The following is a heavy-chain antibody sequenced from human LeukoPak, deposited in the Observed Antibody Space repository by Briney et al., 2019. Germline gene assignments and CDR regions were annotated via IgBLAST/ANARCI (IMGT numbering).Heavy chain of an antibody. CDR2: IYTSGST. D-gene: IGHD3-3*01. V-gene: IGHV4-4*07. CDR3: ARRRVANTRNWFDP. J-gene: IGHJ5*02. Sequence: SETLSLTCTVSGGSISSYYWSWIRQPAGKGLEWIGRIYTSGSTNYNPSLKSRVTMSVDTSKNQFSLKLSSVTAADTAVYYCARRRVANTRNWFDPWGQGTLVTVSS. CDR1: GGSISSYY.